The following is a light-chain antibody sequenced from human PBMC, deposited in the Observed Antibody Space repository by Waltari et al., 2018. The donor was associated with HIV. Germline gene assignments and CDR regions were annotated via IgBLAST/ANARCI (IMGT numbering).Light chain of an antibody. CDR1: SRYVGGYNY. Sequence: QSALTQPASVSGSPGQSITISCTGTSRYVGGYNYVSWYQQHPGKAPKLIIYDVINRPSGVSNRFSGSKSDSTASLTISGLQAEDEADYYCCSYASSTTLVIFGGGTKLTVL. CDR2: DVI. V-gene: IGLV2-14*03. CDR3: CSYASSTTLVI. J-gene: IGLJ2*01.